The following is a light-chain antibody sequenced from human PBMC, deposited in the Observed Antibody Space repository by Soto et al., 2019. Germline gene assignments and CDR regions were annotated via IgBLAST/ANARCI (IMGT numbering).Light chain of an antibody. V-gene: IGKV3-11*01. CDR3: QQYHDWVT. Sequence: EIVLPQSPATLSLSPGERATLSCRASQSVSSYLAWYQQKPGQAPRLLIYATSNRATGIPARFSGSGSGTEFTLTIGYLRPEDSAVYFCQQYHDWVTFGGGTKV. J-gene: IGKJ4*01. CDR1: QSVSSY. CDR2: ATS.